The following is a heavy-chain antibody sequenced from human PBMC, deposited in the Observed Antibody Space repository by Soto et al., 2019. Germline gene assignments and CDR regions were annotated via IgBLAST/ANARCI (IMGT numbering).Heavy chain of an antibody. CDR3: ARDPYSTSWLDFDY. Sequence: ESGGGVVQPGRSLRLSCAASGFTFSSYGMHWVRQAPGKGLEWVAVIWYDGSNKYYADSVKGRFTISRDNSKNTLYLQMNSLRAEDTAVYYCARDPYSTSWLDFDYWGQGTLVTVSS. V-gene: IGHV3-33*01. J-gene: IGHJ4*02. CDR2: IWYDGSNK. CDR1: GFTFSSYG. D-gene: IGHD6-13*01.